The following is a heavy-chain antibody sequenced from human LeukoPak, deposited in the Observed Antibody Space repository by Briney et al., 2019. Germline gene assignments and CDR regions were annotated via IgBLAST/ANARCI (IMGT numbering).Heavy chain of an antibody. Sequence: SETLSLTCTVSGYSIRSGDYWGWIRQPPGKGLEWIGNIYHSGSTYYNPSLKSRVTISVDTSKNQFSLKLSSVTAADTAVYYCARDLRLLDYWGQGTLVTVSS. CDR1: GYSIRSGDY. CDR3: ARDLRLLDY. V-gene: IGHV4-38-2*02. J-gene: IGHJ4*02. D-gene: IGHD5-12*01. CDR2: IYHSGST.